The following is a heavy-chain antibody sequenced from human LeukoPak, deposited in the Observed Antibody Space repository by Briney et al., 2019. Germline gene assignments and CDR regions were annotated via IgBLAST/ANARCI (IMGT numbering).Heavy chain of an antibody. CDR1: GGSISSSSYS. CDR3: ARLRIAAAVSDY. V-gene: IGHV4-39*01. CDR2: IYYSGST. J-gene: IGHJ4*02. Sequence: SETLSLTCTVSGGSISSSSYSWGWIRQPPGKGLEWIGSIYYSGSTYYNPSLKSRVTISVDTSKNQFSLKLSSVTAADTAVYYCARLRIAAAVSDYWGQGTLVTVSS. D-gene: IGHD6-13*01.